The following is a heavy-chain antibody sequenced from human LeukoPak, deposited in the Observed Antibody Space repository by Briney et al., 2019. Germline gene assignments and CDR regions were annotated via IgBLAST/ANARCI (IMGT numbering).Heavy chain of an antibody. D-gene: IGHD1-26*01. Sequence: ASVKVSCKASGGTFSSYAINWVRQATGQGLEWMGWMNPNSGNTGYAQKFQGRVTMTRNTSISTAYMELSSLRSEDTAVYYCARDVSGRNDPWGQGTLVTVSS. CDR3: ARDVSGRNDP. V-gene: IGHV1-8*02. CDR2: MNPNSGNT. CDR1: GGTFSSYA. J-gene: IGHJ5*02.